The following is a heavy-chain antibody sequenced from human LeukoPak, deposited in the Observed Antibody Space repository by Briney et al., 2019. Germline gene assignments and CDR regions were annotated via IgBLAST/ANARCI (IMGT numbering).Heavy chain of an antibody. Sequence: SETLSLTCAVYGGSFSGYYWSWIRQPPGKGLEWIGYIYYSGSTYYNPSLKSRVTISVDTSKNQFSLKLSSVTAADTAVYYCARARPVDIVATTHRYFDYWGQGTLVTVSS. CDR1: GGSFSGYY. CDR2: IYYSGST. V-gene: IGHV4-30-4*08. D-gene: IGHD5-12*01. J-gene: IGHJ4*02. CDR3: ARARPVDIVATTHRYFDY.